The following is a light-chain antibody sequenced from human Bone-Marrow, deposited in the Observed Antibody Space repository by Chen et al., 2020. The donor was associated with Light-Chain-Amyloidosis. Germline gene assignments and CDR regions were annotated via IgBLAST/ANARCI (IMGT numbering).Light chain of an antibody. J-gene: IGLJ2*01. V-gene: IGLV2-14*03. Sequence: QSALTQPASVSGSPGQSITISCTGTSSDVGGYTYVSWYQQHPGKVPKLMIFDVTNRPSGVSNRCSGSKSGNTASLTISGLQADDEADYYCSSYTSSSTQVFGGGTKLTVL. CDR1: SSDVGGYTY. CDR2: DVT. CDR3: SSYTSSSTQV.